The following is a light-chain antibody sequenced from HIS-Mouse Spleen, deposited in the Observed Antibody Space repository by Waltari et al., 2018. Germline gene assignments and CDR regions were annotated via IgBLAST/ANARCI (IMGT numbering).Light chain of an antibody. V-gene: IGLV3-25*03. Sequence: SYELTQPPSVSVSPGQTARIPCSGDALPKQYSYWYQQKPGPAPVLVIYKDSDRPSGMPERFSGSSSGTTVTLTISGVQAEDEADYYCQSADSSGTSHVVFGGGTKLTVL. CDR3: QSADSSGTSHVV. CDR2: KDS. CDR1: ALPKQY. J-gene: IGLJ2*01.